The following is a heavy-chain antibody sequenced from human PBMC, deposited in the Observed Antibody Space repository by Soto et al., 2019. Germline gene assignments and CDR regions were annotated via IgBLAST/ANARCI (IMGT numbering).Heavy chain of an antibody. D-gene: IGHD6-19*01. CDR3: AKARKYSSPYDS. J-gene: IGHJ5*01. V-gene: IGHV3-23*01. CDR2: ISGGGSTT. Sequence: EVQLLESGGGLVQPGGSLRLSCATSGFMFVSYAMNWVRQAPGKGLEWVSVISGGGSTTNYADSVRGRFTTSRDSSTDTVYLQMYSLRVEDTAVYYCAKARKYSSPYDSWGQGTLVTVSS. CDR1: GFMFVSYA.